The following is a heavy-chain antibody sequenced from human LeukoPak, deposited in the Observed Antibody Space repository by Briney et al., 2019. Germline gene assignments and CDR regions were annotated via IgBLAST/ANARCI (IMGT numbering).Heavy chain of an antibody. J-gene: IGHJ4*02. CDR3: ARQEYCGGDCYMPFDY. V-gene: IGHV5-51*01. D-gene: IGHD2-21*02. CDR1: GYSFTSYW. Sequence: GESLKISCKGSGYSFTSYWIGWVRQMPGKGLEWMGIIYPGDSDTRYSPSFQGQVTISADKSISTAYLQWSSLKASDTAMYYCARQEYCGGDCYMPFDYWGQGTLVTVSS. CDR2: IYPGDSDT.